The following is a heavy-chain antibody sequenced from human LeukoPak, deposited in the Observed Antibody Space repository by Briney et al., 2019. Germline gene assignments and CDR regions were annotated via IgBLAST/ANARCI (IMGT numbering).Heavy chain of an antibody. CDR3: ARDAVYRGDIAVAGFVSDY. CDR1: GFTFSSYW. CDR2: IKQDGSEK. D-gene: IGHD6-19*01. J-gene: IGHJ4*02. Sequence: PGGSLRLSCAASGFTFSSYWMSWVRQAPGKGLEWVANIKQDGSEKYYVDSVKGRFTISRDNAKNSLYLQMNSLRAEDTAVYYCARDAVYRGDIAVAGFVSDYWGQGTLVTVSS. V-gene: IGHV3-7*01.